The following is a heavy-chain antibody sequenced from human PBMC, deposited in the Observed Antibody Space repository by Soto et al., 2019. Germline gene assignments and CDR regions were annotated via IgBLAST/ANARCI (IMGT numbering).Heavy chain of an antibody. CDR2: IKQDGSEK. V-gene: IGHV3-7*01. D-gene: IGHD4-17*01. CDR3: ARPAWVYGDRGDY. Sequence: GSLRLSCAASGFTLSSYWMSWVRQAPGKGLEWVANIKQDGSEKYYVDSVKGRFTISRDNAKNSLYLQMNSLRAEDTAVYYCARPAWVYGDRGDYWGQGT. J-gene: IGHJ4*02. CDR1: GFTLSSYW.